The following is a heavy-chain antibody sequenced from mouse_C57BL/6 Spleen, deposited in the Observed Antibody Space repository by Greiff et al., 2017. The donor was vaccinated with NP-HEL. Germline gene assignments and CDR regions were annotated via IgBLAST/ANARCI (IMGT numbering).Heavy chain of an antibody. CDR3: ARSYYGNDSDY. CDR2: IYPGDGDT. CDR1: GYAFSSSW. Sequence: VQLQQSGPELVKPGASVKISCKASGYAFSSSWMNWVKQRPGKGLEWIGRIYPGDGDTNYNGKFKGKATLTADKSSSTAYMQLSSLTSEDSAVYFCARSYYGNDSDYWGQGTTLTVSS. V-gene: IGHV1-82*01. D-gene: IGHD2-1*01. J-gene: IGHJ2*01.